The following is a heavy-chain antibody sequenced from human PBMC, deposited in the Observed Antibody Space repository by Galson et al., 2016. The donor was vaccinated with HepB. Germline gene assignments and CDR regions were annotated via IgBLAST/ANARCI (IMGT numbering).Heavy chain of an antibody. V-gene: IGHV3-30*09. D-gene: IGHD3-3*01. CDR1: GFNFSNYI. J-gene: IGHJ6*03. Sequence: SLRLSCAASGFNFSNYIIHWVRQTPGKGLEWVAVISNGGLNQYYADSVKGRFVISRDNFKNTLYLQLNSLRTDDTATYYCAKGVVRFLEWISYGGYYVDIWGKGTTVTVSS. CDR2: ISNGGLNQ. CDR3: AKGVVRFLEWISYGGYYVDI.